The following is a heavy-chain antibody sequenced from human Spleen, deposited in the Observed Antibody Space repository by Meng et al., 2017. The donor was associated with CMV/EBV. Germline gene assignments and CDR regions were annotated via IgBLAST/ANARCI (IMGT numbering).Heavy chain of an antibody. J-gene: IGHJ4*02. CDR3: AGDRGYASYFFDY. Sequence: ASVKVSCKASGYTFTSYDINWVRQATGQGLEWMGWMNPNSGNTGYAQKFQGRVTMTRNTSISTAYMELSSLRSDDTAVYYCAGDRGYASYFFDYWGQGTLVTVSS. D-gene: IGHD5-12*01. V-gene: IGHV1-8*01. CDR2: MNPNSGNT. CDR1: GYTFTSYD.